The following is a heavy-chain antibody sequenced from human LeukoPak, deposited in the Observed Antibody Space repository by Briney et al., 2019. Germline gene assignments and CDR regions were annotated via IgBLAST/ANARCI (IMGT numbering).Heavy chain of an antibody. CDR3: AGEYYYDSSGYYSGWYFDL. Sequence: NPSETLSLXCTVSGGSISSYYWSWIRQTAGKGLEWIGRIYTSGSTNYNPSLKSRVTMSVDTSKNQFSLKLSSVTAADTAVYYCAGEYYYDSSGYYSGWYFDLWGRGTLVTVSS. V-gene: IGHV4-4*07. CDR1: GGSISSYY. CDR2: IYTSGST. D-gene: IGHD3-22*01. J-gene: IGHJ2*01.